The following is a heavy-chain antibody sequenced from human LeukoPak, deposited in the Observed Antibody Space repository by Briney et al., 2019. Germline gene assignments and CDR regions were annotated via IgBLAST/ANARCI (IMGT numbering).Heavy chain of an antibody. J-gene: IGHJ4*02. V-gene: IGHV1-3*01. Sequence: GASVKVSCKASGYTFTSYAMHWVRQAPGQRLEWMGWINAGNGNIKYSQEFQGRVTITRDTSASTAYMELSSLRSEDTAVYYCARGPNPYYYDSSGYFDYWGQGTLVTVSS. CDR1: GYTFTSYA. D-gene: IGHD3-22*01. CDR3: ARGPNPYYYDSSGYFDY. CDR2: INAGNGNI.